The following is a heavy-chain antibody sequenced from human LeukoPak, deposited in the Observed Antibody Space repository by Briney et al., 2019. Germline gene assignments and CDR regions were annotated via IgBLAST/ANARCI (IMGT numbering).Heavy chain of an antibody. CDR3: ARRGEAMDPFDY. CDR2: IYPGDSDT. J-gene: IGHJ4*02. CDR1: GYSFTSYW. V-gene: IGHV5-51*01. D-gene: IGHD5-18*01. Sequence: GESLKISCKDSGYSFTSYWIGWVRQMPGKGLQWMGIIYPGDSDTRYSPSFQGQVTISADKSINTAYLQWSSLKASDTAIYYCARRGEAMDPFDYWGPGTLVTVSS.